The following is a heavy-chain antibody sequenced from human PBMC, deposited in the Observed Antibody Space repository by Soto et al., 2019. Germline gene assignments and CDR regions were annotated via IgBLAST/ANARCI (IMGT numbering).Heavy chain of an antibody. D-gene: IGHD6-19*01. Sequence: EEQLVESGGGVVRPGGSLTLSCAASGFRFDDFGMSWVRQAPGKGLEWVSDITWNGVTTGYVKSVKGRFTISRDNAKNSLYLQMGSLRAEDTAIYYCARDGGVAVAVDAFDIWGQGTMVSVSS. CDR1: GFRFDDFG. CDR2: ITWNGVTT. CDR3: ARDGGVAVAVDAFDI. J-gene: IGHJ3*02. V-gene: IGHV3-20*04.